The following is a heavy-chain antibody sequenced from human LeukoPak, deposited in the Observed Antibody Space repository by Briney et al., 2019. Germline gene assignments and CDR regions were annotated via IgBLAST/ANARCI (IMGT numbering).Heavy chain of an antibody. CDR1: GYTFTSYY. V-gene: IGHV1-46*01. J-gene: IGHJ5*02. CDR3: ARNKARDSSSWYNWVDP. CDR2: INPSGGST. Sequence: ASVKVSYKASGYTFTSYYMHWVRQAPGQGLEWMGIINPSGGSTSYAQKFQSRVTMTRDTSTSTVYMELSSLRSEDTAVYYCARNKARDSSSWYNWVDPWGQGTLVTVSS. D-gene: IGHD6-13*01.